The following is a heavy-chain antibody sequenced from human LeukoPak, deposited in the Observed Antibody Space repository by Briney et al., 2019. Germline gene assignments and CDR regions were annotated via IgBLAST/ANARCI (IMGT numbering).Heavy chain of an antibody. CDR2: IYTSGST. D-gene: IGHD2-2*01. CDR1: GGSISSYY. J-gene: IGHJ5*02. CDR3: AREFVVVPAADSQDNWFDP. V-gene: IGHV4-4*07. Sequence: SETLSLTCTVSGGSISSYYWSWIRQPAGKGLEWIGRIYTSGSTNYNPSLKSRVTMSVDTSKNQLSLKLSSVTAADTAVYYCAREFVVVPAADSQDNWFDPWGQGTLVTVSS.